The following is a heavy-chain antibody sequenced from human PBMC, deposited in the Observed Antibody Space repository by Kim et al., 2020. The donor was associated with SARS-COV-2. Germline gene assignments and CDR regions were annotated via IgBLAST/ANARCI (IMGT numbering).Heavy chain of an antibody. J-gene: IGHJ4*02. CDR3: ARGYGERPIDY. Sequence: TTYHPSLKGRVTISVDTSKNQFALKLSSVTAADTAVYYCARGYGERPIDYWGQGTLVTVSS. V-gene: IGHV4-34*01. CDR2: T. D-gene: IGHD4-17*01.